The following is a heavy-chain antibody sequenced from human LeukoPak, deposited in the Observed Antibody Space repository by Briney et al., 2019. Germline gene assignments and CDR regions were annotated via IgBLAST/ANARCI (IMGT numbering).Heavy chain of an antibody. V-gene: IGHV4-30-4*08. D-gene: IGHD3-10*01. CDR2: IYYSGST. CDR1: GGSISSGDYY. J-gene: IGHJ4*02. CDR3: ARQGIYGSGRDY. Sequence: SETLSLTCTVSGGSISSGDYYWSWIHQPPGKGLEWIGYIYYSGSTYYNPSLKSRVTISVDTSKNQFSLKPSSVTAADTAVYYCARQGIYGSGRDYWGQGTLVTVSS.